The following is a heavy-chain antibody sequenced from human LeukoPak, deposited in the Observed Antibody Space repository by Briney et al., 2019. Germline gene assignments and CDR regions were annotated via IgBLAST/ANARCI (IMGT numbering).Heavy chain of an antibody. V-gene: IGHV4-30-2*01. CDR2: IYHSGST. J-gene: IGHJ4*02. CDR1: GDSISSGGYS. Sequence: SETLSLTCSVSGDSISSGGYSWSWIRQPPGKGLEWIGYIYHSGSTYYNPSLKSRVTISVDRSKNQFSLKLSSVTAADTAVYYCARGTHFDYWGQGTLVTVSS. CDR3: ARGTHFDY. D-gene: IGHD1-1*01.